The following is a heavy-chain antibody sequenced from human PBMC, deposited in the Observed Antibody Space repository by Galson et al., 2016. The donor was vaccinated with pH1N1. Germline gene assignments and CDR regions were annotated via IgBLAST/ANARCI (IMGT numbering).Heavy chain of an antibody. V-gene: IGHV2-70*20. D-gene: IGHD4-17*01. CDR1: GFSLSTSGMS. Sequence: PALVKPTQTLTLTCTFSGFSLSTSGMSVTWVRQPPGKALEWLALIDWDANKYYSTPLKTRLTISKDTSRNQVVLIMTNMDPVDTATYYCARSRYGDYVGGMDDWGQGTTVTVSS. CDR3: ARSRYGDYVGGMDD. J-gene: IGHJ6*02. CDR2: IDWDANK.